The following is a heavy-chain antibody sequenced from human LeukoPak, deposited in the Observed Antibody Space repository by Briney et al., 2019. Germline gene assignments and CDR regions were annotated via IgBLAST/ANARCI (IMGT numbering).Heavy chain of an antibody. V-gene: IGHV4-39*07. CDR3: AFGWNSGSYE. J-gene: IGHJ4*02. CDR2: IYYSGST. D-gene: IGHD3-10*01. Sequence: SETLSLTCTVSGGSISSSSYYWGWIRQPPGKGLEWIGSIYYSGSTNYNPSLKSRVTISVDTSKNQFSLKLSSVTAADTAVYYCAFGWNSGSYEWGQGALVTVSS. CDR1: GGSISSSSYY.